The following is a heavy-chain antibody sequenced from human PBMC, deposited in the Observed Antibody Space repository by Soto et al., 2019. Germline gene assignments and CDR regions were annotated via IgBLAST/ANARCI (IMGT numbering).Heavy chain of an antibody. CDR2: IKSKTDGGTT. J-gene: IGHJ5*02. CDR1: GFTFSNAW. D-gene: IGHD3-22*01. Sequence: GGSLRLSCAASGFTFSNAWMSWVRQAPGKGLEWVGRIKSKTDGGTTDYAAPVKGRFTISRDDSKNTLYLQMNSLKTEDTAVYYCANYYDSSGYYPWGQGTLVTVSS. V-gene: IGHV3-15*01. CDR3: ANYYDSSGYYP.